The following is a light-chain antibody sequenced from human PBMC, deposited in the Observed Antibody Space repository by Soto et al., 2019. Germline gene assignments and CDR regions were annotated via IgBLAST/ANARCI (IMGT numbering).Light chain of an antibody. V-gene: IGKV3D-15*01. J-gene: IGKJ1*01. CDR2: DVS. CDR1: QSVVSD. Sequence: EIVMTQSPATLSVSPGERAILSCRASQSVVSDLAWYQQKPGQAPRLLIYDVSTRATGFPARFSGGGSGTEFTLTITSMESEDFAVYYCQQYNDWPRTCGQGTKVEIK. CDR3: QQYNDWPRT.